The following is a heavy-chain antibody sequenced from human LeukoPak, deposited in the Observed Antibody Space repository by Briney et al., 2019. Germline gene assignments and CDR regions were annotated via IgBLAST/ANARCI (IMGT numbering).Heavy chain of an antibody. J-gene: IGHJ6*03. D-gene: IGHD3-10*01. CDR2: IYYSGST. CDR3: ARGYCGSGSTPNYYYYYYMDV. Sequence: TSETLSLTCTVSGGPISSYYWSWIRQPPGKGLGWIGYIYYSGSTNYNPSLKSRVTISVDTSKNQFSLKLSSVTAADTAVYYCARGYCGSGSTPNYYYYYYMDVWGKGTTVTISS. CDR1: GGPISSYY. V-gene: IGHV4-59*01.